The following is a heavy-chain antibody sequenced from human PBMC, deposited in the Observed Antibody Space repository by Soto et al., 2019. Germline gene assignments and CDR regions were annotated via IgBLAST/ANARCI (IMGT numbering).Heavy chain of an antibody. CDR1: GFTFSSYA. J-gene: IGHJ3*02. V-gene: IGHV3-23*01. CDR2: ISGSGDST. CDR3: AKDIRWLGDAFDI. Sequence: GGSLRLSCAASGFTFSSYAMSWVRQAPGKGLEWVSAISGSGDSTYYADSVKGRFTISRDNSKNTLYLQMNSLRAEDTAVYYCAKDIRWLGDAFDIWGQGTMVTVSS. D-gene: IGHD3-10*01.